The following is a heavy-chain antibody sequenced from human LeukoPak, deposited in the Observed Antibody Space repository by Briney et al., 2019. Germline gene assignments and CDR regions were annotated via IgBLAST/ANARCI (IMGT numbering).Heavy chain of an antibody. CDR1: GGSISSGDYY. V-gene: IGHV4-30-4*08. CDR3: ARHGTAPYYYHYYMDV. CDR2: IYYSGST. J-gene: IGHJ6*03. D-gene: IGHD1-14*01. Sequence: SQTLSLTCTVSGGSISSGDYYWSWIRQPPGKGLEWIGYIYYSGSTYYNPSLKSRVTISVDTSKNQFSLKLSSVTAADTAVYYCARHGTAPYYYHYYMDVWGKGTTVTVSS.